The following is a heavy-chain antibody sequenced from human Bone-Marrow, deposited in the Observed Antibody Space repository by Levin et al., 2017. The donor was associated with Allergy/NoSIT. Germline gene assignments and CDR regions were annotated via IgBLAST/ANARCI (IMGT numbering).Heavy chain of an antibody. V-gene: IGHV3-11*01. J-gene: IGHJ6*02. CDR2: ISDSASTI. CDR3: ARDYYGMDV. CDR1: GFTFSDYS. Sequence: AGGSLRLSCAASGFTFSDYSMSWIRQAPGQGLEWISYISDSASTIYYADSVKGRFTISRDNANKSLYLQMDSLRVEDAAVYYCARDYYGMDVWGQGATVTVSS.